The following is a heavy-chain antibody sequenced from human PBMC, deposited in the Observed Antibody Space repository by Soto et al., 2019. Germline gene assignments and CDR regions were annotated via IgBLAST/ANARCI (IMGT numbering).Heavy chain of an antibody. D-gene: IGHD2-2*02. CDR2: IIPIFGTA. V-gene: IGHV1-69*06. CDR3: ARDRAYCSSTSCYRYWLDP. J-gene: IGHJ5*02. Sequence: ASVKVSCKASGGTFSSYAISWVRQAPGQGLEWMGGIIPIFGTANYAQKFQGRVTITADKSTSTAYMELSSLRSEDTAVYYCARDRAYCSSTSCYRYWLDPWGQGTLVTVYS. CDR1: GGTFSSYA.